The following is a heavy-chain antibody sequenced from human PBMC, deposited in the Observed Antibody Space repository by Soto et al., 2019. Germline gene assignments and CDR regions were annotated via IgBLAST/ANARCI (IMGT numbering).Heavy chain of an antibody. CDR3: ARGQTGGGWGYYFDY. CDR1: GGTFSSYA. CDR2: IIPIFGTA. D-gene: IGHD3-16*01. V-gene: IGHV1-69*12. Sequence: QVQLVQSGAEVKKPGSSVKVSCKASGGTFSSYAIDWVRQAPGQGLEWMGGIIPIFGTADYAQKFQGRVTIPADETTSTADMELSRLRSEDTAVYYCARGQTGGGWGYYFDYWGQGTLVTVSS. J-gene: IGHJ4*02.